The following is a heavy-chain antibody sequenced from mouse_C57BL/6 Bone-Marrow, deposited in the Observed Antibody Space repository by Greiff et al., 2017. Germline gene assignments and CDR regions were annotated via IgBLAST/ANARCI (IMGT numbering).Heavy chain of an antibody. CDR2: IYPGGGYT. CDR1: GYTFTNYW. V-gene: IGHV1-63*01. Sequence: VKLMESGAELVRPGTSVKMSCKASGYTFTNYWIGWAKQRPGHGLEWIGDIYPGGGYTNYNEKFKGKATLTADKSSSTAYMQFSSLTSEDSAIYYCARWDYYGSSYYAMDYWGQGTSVTVSS. J-gene: IGHJ4*01. CDR3: ARWDYYGSSYYAMDY. D-gene: IGHD1-1*01.